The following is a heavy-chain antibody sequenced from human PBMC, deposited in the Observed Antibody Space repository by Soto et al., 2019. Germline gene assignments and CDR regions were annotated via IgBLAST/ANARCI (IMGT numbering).Heavy chain of an antibody. CDR2: ISGSGGGT. CDR1: GFTFSSYA. D-gene: IGHD3-10*01. CDR3: AKSRGSGTYFNPSDAFDI. V-gene: IGHV3-23*01. J-gene: IGHJ3*02. Sequence: EVQLLDSGGGLVQPGGSLRLSCAASGFTFSSYAMSWVRQAPGKGLEWVSSISGSGGGTYYADSVKGRFTISRDNSKNTLYLQMNSLRAKDTAVFYCAKSRGSGTYFNPSDAFDIWGQGTMVTVSS.